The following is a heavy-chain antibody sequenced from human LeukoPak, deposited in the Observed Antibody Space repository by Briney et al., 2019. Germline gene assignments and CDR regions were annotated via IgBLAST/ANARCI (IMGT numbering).Heavy chain of an antibody. D-gene: IGHD3-22*01. CDR2: VWYDGSKT. J-gene: IGHJ4*02. CDR3: ARGVDYYDSSGTIDY. Sequence: SCKASGGTFSSYAMHWVRQAPGKGLEWVAVVWYDGSKTYSADSVKGRIIISRDDSKNTLYLQMNSLRAEDTAVYYCARGVDYYDSSGTIDYWGQGTLVTVSS. V-gene: IGHV3-33*01. CDR1: GGTFSSYA.